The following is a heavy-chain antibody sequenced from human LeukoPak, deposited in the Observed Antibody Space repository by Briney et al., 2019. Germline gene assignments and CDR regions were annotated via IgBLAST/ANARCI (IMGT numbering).Heavy chain of an antibody. V-gene: IGHV1-2*02. D-gene: IGHD2-2*01. CDR2: IYPNNGGT. CDR1: GYTFTGYY. CDR3: ARGPGYCSSTSCYGTWFDP. J-gene: IGHJ5*02. Sequence: EASVKISCTASGYTFTGYYMHWVRQAPGQELERMGWIYPNNGGTNYAQKCQGRVSMTRDTSISTAYMELSRLRSDDTAVYYCARGPGYCSSTSCYGTWFDPWGQGTLVTVSS.